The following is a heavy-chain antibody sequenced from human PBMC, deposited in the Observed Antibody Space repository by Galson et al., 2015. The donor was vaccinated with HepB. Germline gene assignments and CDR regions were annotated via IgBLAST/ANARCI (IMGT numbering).Heavy chain of an antibody. J-gene: IGHJ4*02. CDR1: GFTFINYW. V-gene: IGHV3-7*03. Sequence: SLRLSCAASGFTFINYWMTWARQAPGKGLEWVATMNHYGSEKYYVGSVKGRFTISRDNAKNSLYLHMNTLRAEDTAVYYCVRGRVGDTWNQFDSWGQGTLVTVSS. CDR3: VRGRVGDTWNQFDS. D-gene: IGHD1-26*01. CDR2: MNHYGSEK.